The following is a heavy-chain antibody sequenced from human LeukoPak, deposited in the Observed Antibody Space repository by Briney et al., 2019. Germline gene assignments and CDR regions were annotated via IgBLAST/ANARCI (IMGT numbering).Heavy chain of an antibody. CDR2: ISSSGSTI. J-gene: IGHJ4*02. V-gene: IGHV3-48*03. CDR3: ARDSMVRGVPLDY. D-gene: IGHD3-10*01. CDR1: GFTFSSYE. Sequence: PGGSLRLSCAASGFTFSSYEMNWVRQAPGKGLEWVSYISSSGSTIYYAASVKGRFTISRDNAKNSLYLQMNSLRAEDTAVYYCARDSMVRGVPLDYWGQGTPVTVSS.